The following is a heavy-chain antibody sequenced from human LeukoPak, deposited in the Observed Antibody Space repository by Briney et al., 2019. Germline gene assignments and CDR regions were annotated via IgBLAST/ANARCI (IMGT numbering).Heavy chain of an antibody. J-gene: IGHJ6*03. Sequence: SETLSLTCTVSGGSISSSSYYWGWIRQPPGKGLEWIGSIHYSGSTNYNPSLKSRVTISVDTSKNQFSLKLSSVTAADTAVYYCARGVLMDVWGKGTTVTISS. V-gene: IGHV4-39*07. CDR3: ARGVLMDV. CDR2: IHYSGST. D-gene: IGHD3-10*01. CDR1: GGSISSSSYY.